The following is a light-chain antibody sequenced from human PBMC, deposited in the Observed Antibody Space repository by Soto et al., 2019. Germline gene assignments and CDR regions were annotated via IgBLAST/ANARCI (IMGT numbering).Light chain of an antibody. Sequence: EIVMTQSPATLSVSPGERATLSCRASQSVSSNLAWYQQKPGQAPRLLIYGASTRATGTPARISGSGSGTEFTLTISSLQSEDFAIYYCQQYNNWRTFGQGTKVDIK. V-gene: IGKV3-15*01. J-gene: IGKJ1*01. CDR3: QQYNNWRT. CDR1: QSVSSN. CDR2: GAS.